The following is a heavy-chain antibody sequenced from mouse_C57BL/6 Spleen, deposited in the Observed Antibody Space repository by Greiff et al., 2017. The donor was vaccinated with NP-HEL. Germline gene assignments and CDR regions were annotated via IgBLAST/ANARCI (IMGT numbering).Heavy chain of an antibody. D-gene: IGHD1-1*01. J-gene: IGHJ4*01. Sequence: VQLQQSGPELVKPGASVKISCKASGYAFSSSWMNWVKQRPGKGLEWIGRIYPGDGDTNYNGKFKGKATLTADKSSSTAYMQLSSLTSEDSAVCFSAGGNYGRADYYAMDYWGKGTSVTVSS. CDR1: GYAFSSSW. V-gene: IGHV1-82*01. CDR3: AGGNYGRADYYAMDY. CDR2: IYPGDGDT.